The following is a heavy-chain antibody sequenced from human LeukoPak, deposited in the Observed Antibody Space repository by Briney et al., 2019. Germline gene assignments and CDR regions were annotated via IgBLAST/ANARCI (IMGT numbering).Heavy chain of an antibody. V-gene: IGHV3-23*01. D-gene: IGHD5-18*01. J-gene: IGHJ4*02. CDR3: GKTTDGYSSGQKPAWPVDY. CDR2: IFGSGGSP. Sequence: PGGSLRLSCEASGFTFGSHAMYWVRQAPGKGLEWVAGIFGSGGSPHYADSVKGRFIISRDNSRNTVYLQINSPRAEDTAVYYCGKTTDGYSSGQKPAWPVDYWGQGTLVTVSS. CDR1: GFTFGSHA.